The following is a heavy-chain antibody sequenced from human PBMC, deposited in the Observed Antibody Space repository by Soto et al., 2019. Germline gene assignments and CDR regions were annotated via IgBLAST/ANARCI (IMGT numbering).Heavy chain of an antibody. Sequence: QVQLQESGPGLVKPSETLSLTCTVSSGSISNYYWSWIRQPAGKGLEWIGRIFPTGITDYNPSLRSRVTMSFATSKTQFYLKLNTVTAADTAVYYCARGSLGPDFWGQGNLVTVSS. V-gene: IGHV4-4*07. CDR1: SGSISNYY. CDR3: ARGSLGPDF. D-gene: IGHD1-26*01. CDR2: IFPTGIT. J-gene: IGHJ4*02.